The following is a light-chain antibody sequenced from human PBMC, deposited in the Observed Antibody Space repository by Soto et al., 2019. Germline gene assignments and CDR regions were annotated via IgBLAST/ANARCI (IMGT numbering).Light chain of an antibody. CDR3: CSYAGSHVV. V-gene: IGLV2-23*01. CDR1: SSDVGSYNL. Sequence: QSVLTQPASVSGSPGQSITISCTGTSSDVGSYNLVSWYQQHPGKAPKLMIYEGSKRPSGVSNRFSGSKSGNTASLTISGLQAEDVADYYCCSYAGSHVVFGGGTKVTVL. J-gene: IGLJ2*01. CDR2: EGS.